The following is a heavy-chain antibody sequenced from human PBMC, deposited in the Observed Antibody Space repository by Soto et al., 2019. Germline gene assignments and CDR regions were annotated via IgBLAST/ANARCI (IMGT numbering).Heavy chain of an antibody. CDR3: ARDLYAGDRSYFDY. J-gene: IGHJ4*02. V-gene: IGHV3-33*01. Sequence: QVQLVESRGGVVQPGRSLRLSCAASGFTFSSYGMHWVRQAPGKGLEWVAVIWYDGSNKYYADSVKGRFTISRDNSKNTLYLQMNSLRAEDTAVYYCARDLYAGDRSYFDYWGQGTLVTVSS. CDR1: GFTFSSYG. D-gene: IGHD2-2*01. CDR2: IWYDGSNK.